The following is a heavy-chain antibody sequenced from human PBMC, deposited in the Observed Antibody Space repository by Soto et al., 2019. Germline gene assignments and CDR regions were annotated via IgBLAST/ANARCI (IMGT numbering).Heavy chain of an antibody. CDR3: ASSSSVASAGYFKF. J-gene: IGHJ4*02. CDR2: ISPLFSTT. Sequence: QVQLVQSGAEVKEPGSSVKVSCKATGDLFNNYAFNWVRQAPGQELEWMGRISPLFSTTNYAQKFQGRVTICADELTTIVYLEVSNLESEDTAMYYWASSSSVASAGYFKFWGQGTLVTVSP. D-gene: IGHD3-9*01. V-gene: IGHV1-69*01. CDR1: GDLFNNYA.